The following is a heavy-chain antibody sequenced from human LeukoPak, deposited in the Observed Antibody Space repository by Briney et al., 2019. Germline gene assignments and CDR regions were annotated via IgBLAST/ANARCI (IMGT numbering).Heavy chain of an antibody. CDR3: ARGEGRFHPDGYILDNFDY. CDR2: INPSGGST. D-gene: IGHD5-24*01. CDR1: GYTFTSYY. J-gene: IGHJ4*02. V-gene: IGHV1-46*01. Sequence: ASVKVSCKASGYTFTSYYTHWVRQAPGQGLEWMGIINPSGGSTSYAQKFQGRVTMTRDTSTSTVYMELSSLRSEDTAVYYCARGEGRFHPDGYILDNFDYWGQGTLVTVSS.